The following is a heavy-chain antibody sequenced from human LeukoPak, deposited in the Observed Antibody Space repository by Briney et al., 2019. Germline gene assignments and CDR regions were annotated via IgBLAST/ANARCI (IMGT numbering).Heavy chain of an antibody. CDR3: ARGGGSAFDI. D-gene: IGHD1-26*01. CDR1: GDSISSGDYY. Sequence: SETLSLTCTVSGDSISSGDYYWSWIRQPAGKGLEWIGRISSSGSTNYNPSLKSRVTISVDTSKNQFSLKLSSVTAADTAVYYCARGGGSAFDIWGQGTMVTVSS. V-gene: IGHV4-61*02. J-gene: IGHJ3*02. CDR2: ISSSGST.